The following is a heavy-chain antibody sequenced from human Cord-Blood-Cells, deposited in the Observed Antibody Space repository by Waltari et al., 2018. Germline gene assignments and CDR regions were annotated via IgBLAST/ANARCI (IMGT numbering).Heavy chain of an antibody. CDR1: GYTFTGYY. D-gene: IGHD3-3*01. CDR3: ARVNQGTLEWLLYYFDY. Sequence: QVQLVQSGAEVKKPGASVKVSCKASGYTFTGYYMHWVRQAPGKGLEWMGWINPNSGGTNYAQKFQGKGTMTRDTSISTDYMELSRLRSDDTAVYYCARVNQGTLEWLLYYFDYWGQGTLVTVSS. J-gene: IGHJ4*02. V-gene: IGHV1-2*02. CDR2: INPNSGGT.